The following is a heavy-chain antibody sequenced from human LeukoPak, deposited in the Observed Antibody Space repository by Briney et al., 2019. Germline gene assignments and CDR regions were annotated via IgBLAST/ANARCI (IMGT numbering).Heavy chain of an antibody. V-gene: IGHV4-39*07. Sequence: SETLSLTCTVSGASISSSTYFWGWVRQSPGKGLEWIGTIYYTGSTYSNPSLKSRVTISVDTSKNQFSLKLSSVTAADTAVYFCARGPYSYDSSGAFDIWGQGTMVTVSS. CDR3: ARGPYSYDSSGAFDI. D-gene: IGHD3-22*01. CDR2: IYYTGST. CDR1: GASISSSTYF. J-gene: IGHJ3*02.